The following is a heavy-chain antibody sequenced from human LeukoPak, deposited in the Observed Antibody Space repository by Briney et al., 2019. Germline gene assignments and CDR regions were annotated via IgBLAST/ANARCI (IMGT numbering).Heavy chain of an antibody. CDR1: GGSISTSSYY. J-gene: IGHJ4*02. CDR3: ARIISLRRFDY. V-gene: IGHV4-39*01. D-gene: IGHD4-17*01. Sequence: TSETLSLTCTVSGGSISTSSYYWGWIRQPPGKGLEWIGVIYYSGSTYYNPSLKSRVTISVDTSKNQFSLKLSYVTAADTAVYXXARIISLRRFDYWGQGTLVTVSS. CDR2: IYYSGST.